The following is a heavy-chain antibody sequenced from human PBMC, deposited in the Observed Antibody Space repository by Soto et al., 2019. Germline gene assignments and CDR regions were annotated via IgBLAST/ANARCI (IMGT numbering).Heavy chain of an antibody. Sequence: SETLSLTCTVSGGSISSYYWSWIRQPPGKGLEWIGYIYYSGSTNYNPSLKSRVTISVDTSKNQFSLKLSSVTAADTAVYYCARHPKLEHKYYYYGMHVWGQGTTVTVS. J-gene: IGHJ6*02. V-gene: IGHV4-59*08. CDR2: IYYSGST. CDR3: ARHPKLEHKYYYYGMHV. CDR1: GGSISSYY.